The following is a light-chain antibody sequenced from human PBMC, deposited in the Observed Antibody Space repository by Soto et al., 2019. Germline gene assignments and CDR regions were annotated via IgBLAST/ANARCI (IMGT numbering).Light chain of an antibody. J-gene: IGLJ2*01. CDR2: ANS. CDR3: QSYDTSLSVV. CDR1: SSNIGAGYD. V-gene: IGLV1-40*01. Sequence: QLVLTQPPSVSGAPGQRVTISCTGSSSNIGAGYDVHWYQQLPGTAPKLLMYANSNRPSGVPDRFSGSQSGTSASLAITGLQAEDEADYYCQSYDTSLSVVFGGGTKLTVL.